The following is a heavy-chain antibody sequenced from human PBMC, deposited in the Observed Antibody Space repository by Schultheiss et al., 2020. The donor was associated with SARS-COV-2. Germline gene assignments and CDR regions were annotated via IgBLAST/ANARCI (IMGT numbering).Heavy chain of an antibody. CDR1: GGSISSYY. D-gene: IGHD5-18*01. J-gene: IGHJ6*03. CDR3: ARGPSWIQLWTLYYYYMDV. V-gene: IGHV4-34*01. CDR2: INHSGST. Sequence: SETLSLTCTVSGGSISSYYWSWIRQPPGKGLEWIGEINHSGSTNYNPSLKSRVTISVDTSKNQFSLKLSSVTAADTAVYYCARGPSWIQLWTLYYYYMDVWGKGTTVTVSS.